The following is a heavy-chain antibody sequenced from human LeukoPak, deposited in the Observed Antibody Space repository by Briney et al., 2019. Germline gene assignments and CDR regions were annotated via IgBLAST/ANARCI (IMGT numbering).Heavy chain of an antibody. D-gene: IGHD6-19*01. CDR3: AREKYSSGWYPFYFDY. V-gene: IGHV6-1*01. CDR1: GDSVSSNSAA. CDR2: TYYRSKWYN. Sequence: SQTLSLTCAISGDSVSSNSAAWNWIRQSPSRGLEWLGRTYYRSKWYNDYAVSVKSRITINPDTSKNQFSLQLNSVTPEDTAVYYCAREKYSSGWYPFYFDYWGQGTLVTVSS. J-gene: IGHJ4*02.